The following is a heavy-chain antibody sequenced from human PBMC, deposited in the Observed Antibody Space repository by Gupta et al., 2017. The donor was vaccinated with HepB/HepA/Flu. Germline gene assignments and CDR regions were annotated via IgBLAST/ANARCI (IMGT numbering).Heavy chain of an antibody. Sequence: EVQLVESGGGVVQPGRSLILSCAASGLNFRSYWMQWVRQVPGKGPVWVLRINSDGSTTTYADSVKVLFTISRDNAKNPLYLQMNSLIAEATAVYSCARSYYYYYDKSAYYIDYWGQGTLVTVSS. D-gene: IGHD3-22*01. V-gene: IGHV3-74*01. J-gene: IGHJ4*02. CDR3: ARSYYYYYDKSAYYIDY. CDR2: INSDGSTT. CDR1: GLNFRSYW.